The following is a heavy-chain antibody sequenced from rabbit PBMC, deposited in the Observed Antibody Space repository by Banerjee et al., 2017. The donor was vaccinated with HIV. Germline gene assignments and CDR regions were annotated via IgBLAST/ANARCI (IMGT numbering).Heavy chain of an antibody. CDR1: GFSFSTYG. V-gene: IGHV1S7*01. Sequence: QSLEESGGDLVKPEGSLTLTCKASGFSFSTYGISWVRQAPGKGLEWIAYIYPAYGTTDYASWVNGRFTISLDNAQNTVFLRVTSLTAADTATYFCARAAGYAGYGFATGFNLWGQGTLVTVS. CDR2: IYPAYGTT. CDR3: ARAAGYAGYGFATGFNL. J-gene: IGHJ4*01. D-gene: IGHD6-1*01.